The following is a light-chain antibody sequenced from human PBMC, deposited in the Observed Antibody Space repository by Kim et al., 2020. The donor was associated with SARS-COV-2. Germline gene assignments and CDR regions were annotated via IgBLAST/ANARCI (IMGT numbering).Light chain of an antibody. CDR2: KAY. V-gene: IGKV1-5*03. CDR3: QQYNS. CDR1: QSISSW. Sequence: PSTLSASVGDRVTITCRASQSISSWLAWYQQKPGKAPKLLIYKAYSLESGVPSRFSGSGSGTEFTLTISSLQPDDFATYYCQQYNSFGQGTKLEI. J-gene: IGKJ2*01.